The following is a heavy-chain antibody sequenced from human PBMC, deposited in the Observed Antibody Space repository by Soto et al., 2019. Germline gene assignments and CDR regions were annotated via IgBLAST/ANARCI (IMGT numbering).Heavy chain of an antibody. Sequence: PGGSLRLSCAASGFTFSSYGMHWVRQAPGKGPEWVAVIWYDGSNKYYADSVKGRFTISRDNSRNTLYLQMNSLRAEDTAVYYCARDLSRYYDSSGCFDYWGQGTLVTVSS. CDR2: IWYDGSNK. D-gene: IGHD3-22*01. V-gene: IGHV3-33*01. CDR1: GFTFSSYG. CDR3: ARDLSRYYDSSGCFDY. J-gene: IGHJ4*02.